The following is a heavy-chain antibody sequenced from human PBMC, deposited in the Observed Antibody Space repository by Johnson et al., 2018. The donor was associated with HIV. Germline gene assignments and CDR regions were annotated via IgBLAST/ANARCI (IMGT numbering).Heavy chain of an antibody. CDR1: GFTVSSNY. J-gene: IGHJ3*02. CDR2: IYSDGTT. D-gene: IGHD2-8*01. CDR3: ARLGLTDAFDI. V-gene: IGHV3-66*03. Sequence: MQLVESGGGLIQPGGSLRLSCAASGFTVSSNYMSWVRLAPGKGLEWVSVIYSDGTTYYADSVKGRFTISRDNSKNTLYLQMNSLRAEDTAVYYCARLGLTDAFDIWGQGTMVTVSS.